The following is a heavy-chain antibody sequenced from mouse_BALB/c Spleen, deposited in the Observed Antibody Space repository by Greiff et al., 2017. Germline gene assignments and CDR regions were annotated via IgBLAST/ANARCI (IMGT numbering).Heavy chain of an antibody. J-gene: IGHJ2*01. CDR1: GFSLTSYG. D-gene: IGHD1-1*01. V-gene: IGHV2-2*02. CDR3: ARNWAYGSSYDYFDY. Sequence: QVQLQQSGPGLVQPSQSLSITCTVSGFSLTSYGVHWVRQSPGKGLEWLGVIWSGGSTDYNAAFISRLSISKDNSKSQVFFKMNSLQANDTAIYYCARNWAYGSSYDYFDYWGQGTTLTVSS. CDR2: IWSGGST.